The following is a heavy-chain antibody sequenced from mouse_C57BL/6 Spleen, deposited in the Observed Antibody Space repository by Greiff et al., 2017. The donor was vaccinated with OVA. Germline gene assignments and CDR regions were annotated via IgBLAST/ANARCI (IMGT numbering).Heavy chain of an antibody. CDR2: ISDGGSYT. CDR3: ARGGGNYTPYYFDY. D-gene: IGHD2-1*01. J-gene: IGHJ2*01. Sequence: EVKLEESGGGLVKPGGSLKLSCAASGFTFSSYAMSWVRQTPEKRLEWVATISDGGSYTYYPDNVKGRFTISRDNAKNNLYLQMSHLKSEDTAMYYCARGGGNYTPYYFDYWGQGTTLTVSS. CDR1: GFTFSSYA. V-gene: IGHV5-4*03.